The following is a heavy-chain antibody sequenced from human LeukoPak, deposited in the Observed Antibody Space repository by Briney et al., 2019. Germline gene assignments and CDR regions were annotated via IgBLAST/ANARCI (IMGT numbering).Heavy chain of an antibody. J-gene: IGHJ3*02. D-gene: IGHD1-1*01. CDR2: IYYSGST. V-gene: IGHV4-39*07. Sequence: PSETLSLTCTVSGGSISTNSYHWGWIRQPPGKGLEWIGSIYYSGSTYYNPSLKSRVTISVDTSKNQFSLKLSSVTAADTAVYYCARHYNWNDGVAFDIWGQGTMVTVSS. CDR1: GGSISTNSYH. CDR3: ARHYNWNDGVAFDI.